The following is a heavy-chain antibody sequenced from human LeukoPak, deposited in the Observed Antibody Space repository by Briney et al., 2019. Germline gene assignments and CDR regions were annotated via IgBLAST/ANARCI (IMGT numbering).Heavy chain of an antibody. D-gene: IGHD1-26*01. J-gene: IGHJ4*02. V-gene: IGHV3-23*01. CDR3: ATTLRSGSYYFDS. CDR2: ISGSGDYT. Sequence: GGSLRLSCAASGYTFSDYAMSWVRQPPGKGLEWVSTISGSGDYTYYADSVRGRFTISRDNSKNTLYLQMNSLRVEDTAVYYCATTLRSGSYYFDSWGQGTLVTVSS. CDR1: GYTFSDYA.